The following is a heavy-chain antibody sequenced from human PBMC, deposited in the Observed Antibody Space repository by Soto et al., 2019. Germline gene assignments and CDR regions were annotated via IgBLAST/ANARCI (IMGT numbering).Heavy chain of an antibody. D-gene: IGHD4-17*01. CDR2: INHSGST. CDR3: ARGTRHMVTTSVYDY. J-gene: IGHJ4*02. V-gene: IGHV4-34*01. CDR1: GGSFSGYY. Sequence: SETLSLTCAVYGGSFSGYYWSWIRQPPGKGLEWIGEINHSGSTNYNPSLKSRVTISVDTSKNQFSLKLSSVTAADTAVYYCARGTRHMVTTSVYDYWGQGTLVT.